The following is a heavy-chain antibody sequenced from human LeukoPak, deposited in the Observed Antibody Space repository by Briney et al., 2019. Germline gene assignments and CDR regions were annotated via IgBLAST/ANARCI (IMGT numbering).Heavy chain of an antibody. CDR1: GFTFSSYA. CDR3: AKGNCRGTSCYSDY. J-gene: IGHJ4*02. D-gene: IGHD2-2*02. CDR2: ISGSGGST. V-gene: IGHV3-23*01. Sequence: PGGSLRLSCAASGFTFSSYAMRWVRQAPGKGLEWVSRISGSGGSTYYADSVKGRFTIARDNSKNTLYLQMNSLRAEDTAVYYCAKGNCRGTSCYSDYWGQGTLVTVSS.